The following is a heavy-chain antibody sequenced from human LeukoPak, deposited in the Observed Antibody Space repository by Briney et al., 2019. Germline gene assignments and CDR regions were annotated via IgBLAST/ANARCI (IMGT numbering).Heavy chain of an antibody. CDR3: ARGGDYYGMDV. CDR1: GFTFSSYA. D-gene: IGHD2-15*01. V-gene: IGHV3-53*01. Sequence: GGSLRLSCAASGFTFSSYAMSWVRQAPGKGLEWVSVIYSGGSTYYADSVKGRFAISGDNSKNTLYLQMNSLRAEDTAVYYCARGGDYYGMDVWGQGTTVTVSS. CDR2: IYSGGST. J-gene: IGHJ6*02.